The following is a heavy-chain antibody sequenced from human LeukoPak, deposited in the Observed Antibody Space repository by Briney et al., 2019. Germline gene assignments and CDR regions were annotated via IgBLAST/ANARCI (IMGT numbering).Heavy chain of an antibody. V-gene: IGHV1-3*01. CDR3: ARRLKGSFGNPFDY. D-gene: IGHD4-23*01. CDR2: INPADGGT. Sequence: GASVKVSCKASGFSFTTYAIHWVRQAPGQRLEWMGWINPADGGTRYSQKFQGRVPITRDTSATTAYMELSSLRSEDTAVYYCARRLKGSFGNPFDYWGQGTLVTVSS. J-gene: IGHJ4*02. CDR1: GFSFTTYA.